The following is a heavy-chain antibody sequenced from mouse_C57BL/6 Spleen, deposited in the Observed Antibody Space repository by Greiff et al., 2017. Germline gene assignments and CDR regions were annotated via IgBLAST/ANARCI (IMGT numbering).Heavy chain of an antibody. D-gene: IGHD1-1*01. CDR2: INPNYGTT. J-gene: IGHJ2*01. Sequence: LMESGPELVKPGASVKISCKASGYSFTDYTMNWVKQSNGKSLEWIGVINPNYGTTSYNQKFKGKATLTVDQYSSTAYMQLNSLTSEDSAVYYCARTNDYGSSYGDYWGQGTTLTVSS. CDR1: GYSFTDYT. CDR3: ARTNDYGSSYGDY. V-gene: IGHV1-39*01.